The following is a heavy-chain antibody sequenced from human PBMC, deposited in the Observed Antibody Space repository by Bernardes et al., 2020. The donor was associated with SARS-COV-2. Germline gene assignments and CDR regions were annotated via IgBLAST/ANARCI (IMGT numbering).Heavy chain of an antibody. Sequence: GSLRLSCAASGFTFSSYWLSWVRQAPGTGLEWVANVKEDGSQKNYLDSVKGRFIISRDNAKNSLFLHMNTLRADDTAVYHCARELVVPAGQNYYYYHGMDVWGQGTTVTVSS. CDR2: VKEDGSQK. V-gene: IGHV3-7*01. J-gene: IGHJ6*02. D-gene: IGHD2-2*01. CDR1: GFTFSSYW. CDR3: ARELVVPAGQNYYYYHGMDV.